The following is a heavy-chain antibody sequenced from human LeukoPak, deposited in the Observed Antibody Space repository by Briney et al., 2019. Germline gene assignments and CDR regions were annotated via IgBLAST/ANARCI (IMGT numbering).Heavy chain of an antibody. Sequence: SETLSLTCAVYDGSFSGYYWSWIRQPPGKGLEWIGEINHSGSTNYNPSLKSRVTISVDTSKNQFSLKLSSVTAADTAAYYCARGLGPRYCSSTSCRALFDYWGQGTLVTVSS. V-gene: IGHV4-34*01. D-gene: IGHD2-2*01. J-gene: IGHJ4*02. CDR1: DGSFSGYY. CDR3: ARGLGPRYCSSTSCRALFDY. CDR2: INHSGST.